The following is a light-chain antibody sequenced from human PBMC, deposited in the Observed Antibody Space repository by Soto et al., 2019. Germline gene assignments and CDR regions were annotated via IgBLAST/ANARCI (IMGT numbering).Light chain of an antibody. Sequence: QSVLTQPPSASGTPGQRVTISCSESRSNIGSKTVYWYQQFPGTSPRLLIEGNDQRPSGVPDRFSGSKSANSASLAISGLKSEDEADNYCAAWDDGLNGWLFGGGTKLTVL. V-gene: IGLV1-44*01. CDR2: GND. CDR3: AAWDDGLNGWL. CDR1: RSNIGSKT. J-gene: IGLJ3*02.